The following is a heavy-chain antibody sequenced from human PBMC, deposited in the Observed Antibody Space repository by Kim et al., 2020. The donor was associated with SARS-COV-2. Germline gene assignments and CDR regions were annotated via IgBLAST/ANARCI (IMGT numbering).Heavy chain of an antibody. D-gene: IGHD3-10*01. Sequence: GGSLRLSCAASGFTFSSYGMHWVRQAPGKGLEWVAVIWYDGSNKYYADSVKGRFTISRDNSKNTLYLQMNSLRAEDTAVYYCAKDLWSMRYYGSGSYYNPDITGMDVWGQGTTVTVSS. V-gene: IGHV3-33*06. CDR1: GFTFSSYG. CDR3: AKDLWSMRYYGSGSYYNPDITGMDV. CDR2: IWYDGSNK. J-gene: IGHJ6*02.